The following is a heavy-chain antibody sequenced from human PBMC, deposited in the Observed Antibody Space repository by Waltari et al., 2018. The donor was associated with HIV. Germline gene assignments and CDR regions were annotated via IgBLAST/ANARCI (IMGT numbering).Heavy chain of an antibody. D-gene: IGHD1-26*01. CDR2: INASGCT. CDR1: GGSINNYY. V-gene: IGHV4-4*07. J-gene: IGHJ4*02. Sequence: QVQLQESGPGLVKPSETLSLTCIVSGGSINNYYWNWIRQPAGKGLAWLGRINASGCTNNTPHPKSRVTMSVDREKNKFSLKLTPVTAAATAVYFCARETSGPTWRLFDSWGQGTLVTVSS. CDR3: ARETSGPTWRLFDS.